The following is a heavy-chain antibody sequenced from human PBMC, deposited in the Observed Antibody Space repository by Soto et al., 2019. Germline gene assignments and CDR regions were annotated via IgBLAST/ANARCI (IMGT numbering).Heavy chain of an antibody. Sequence: VQLVESGGGMVQPGGSLRVSCAASGFTLSSYSMHWVRQAPGKGLEWVSYISGSGGTIYYADSVKGRFTISRDNAKNSVSVQMNSLRDEDTAVYFCARETGLRSSGWSYYFDFWGQGTRVTVSS. J-gene: IGHJ4*02. CDR1: GFTLSSYS. CDR2: ISGSGGTI. V-gene: IGHV3-48*02. D-gene: IGHD6-19*01. CDR3: ARETGLRSSGWSYYFDF.